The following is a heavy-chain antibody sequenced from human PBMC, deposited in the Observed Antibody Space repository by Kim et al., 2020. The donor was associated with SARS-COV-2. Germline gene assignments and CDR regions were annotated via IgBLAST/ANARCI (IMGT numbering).Heavy chain of an antibody. V-gene: IGHV3-53*05. Sequence: GGSLRLSCAASGFAVSSSYMTWVRQAPGKGLEWVSAIYRADITDYAASVKGRFTISRDDSKNTLYLQMNSLKPEDAAVYYCATDDELGFWHWGQGTLVTVSS. J-gene: IGHJ4*02. CDR2: IYRADIT. CDR3: ATDDELGFWH. D-gene: IGHD7-27*01. CDR1: GFAVSSSY.